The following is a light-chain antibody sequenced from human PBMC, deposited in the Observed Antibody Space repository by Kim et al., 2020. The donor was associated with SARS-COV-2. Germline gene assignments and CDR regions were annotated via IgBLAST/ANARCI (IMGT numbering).Light chain of an antibody. CDR1: LIGSRS. CDR3: QVWGIPNDWV. V-gene: IGLV3-21*04. J-gene: IGLJ3*02. Sequence: SYELTQPPSVSVAPGKTARITCGGDLIGSRSVHWYQQKAGQAPVVLIYYDSDRPSGIPERISGSKSGDTATLTISRVEVGDEADYFCQVWGIPNDWVFGG. CDR2: YDS.